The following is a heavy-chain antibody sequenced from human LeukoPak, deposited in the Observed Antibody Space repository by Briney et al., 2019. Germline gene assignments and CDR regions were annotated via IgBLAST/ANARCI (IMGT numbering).Heavy chain of an antibody. CDR2: IYYTGST. CDR3: ARVPGSPATATTHFDN. Sequence: PPQTLSLTCSVSGGSISSGGYFWSWLRQNPGKGLEWIGFIYYTGSTYSNPSLKSRTTISVDTSKNQFSLKLNSVTAADTAVYYCARVPGSPATATTHFDNWGQGTLVTVSS. J-gene: IGHJ4*02. CDR1: GGSISSGGYF. D-gene: IGHD4-17*01. V-gene: IGHV4-31*03.